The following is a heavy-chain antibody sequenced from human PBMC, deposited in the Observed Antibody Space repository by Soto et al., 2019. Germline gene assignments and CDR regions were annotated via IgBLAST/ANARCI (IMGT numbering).Heavy chain of an antibody. CDR2: ISAGADKT. CDR3: TKDIRVREVVPHFDY. V-gene: IGHV3-23*01. D-gene: IGHD3-10*01. J-gene: IGHJ4*02. Sequence: EVQLLESGGGLVQPGGCLRLSCATSGFTFTNYDISWVRQAPGKGLEWVSAISAGADKTYYADSVMGRFTVSRDNSKSTVFLQMNSLTADDTAIYYCTKDIRVREVVPHFDYWGRGTLVTVSS. CDR1: GFTFTNYD.